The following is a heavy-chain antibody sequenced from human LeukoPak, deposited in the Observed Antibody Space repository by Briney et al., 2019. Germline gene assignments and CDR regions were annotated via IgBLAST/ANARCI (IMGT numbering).Heavy chain of an antibody. CDR3: ARDYRPRLAGGFDY. CDR2: IKQDGSEK. Sequence: GGSLRLSCAASGLTFSSYWMSWVRQAPGKGLERVANIKQDGSEKYYVDSVKGRFSISRDNAKNSLYLQMNSLRAEDTAVYYCARDYRPRLAGGFDYWGQGTLVTVSS. D-gene: IGHD3-16*01. J-gene: IGHJ4*02. CDR1: GLTFSSYW. V-gene: IGHV3-7*01.